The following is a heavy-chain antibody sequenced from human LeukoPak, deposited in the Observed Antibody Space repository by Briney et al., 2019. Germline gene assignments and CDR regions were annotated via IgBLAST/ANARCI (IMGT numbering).Heavy chain of an antibody. D-gene: IGHD6-6*01. CDR2: ISYDGSNK. CDR3: ARAARPRRGWFDP. J-gene: IGHJ5*02. Sequence: GGSLRLSCAASGFTFSSYAMHWVRQAPGKGLEWVAVISYDGSNKYYADSVKGRFTISRDNSKNTLYLQMNSLRAEDTAVYYCARAARPRRGWFDPWGQGTLVTVSS. V-gene: IGHV3-30-3*01. CDR1: GFTFSSYA.